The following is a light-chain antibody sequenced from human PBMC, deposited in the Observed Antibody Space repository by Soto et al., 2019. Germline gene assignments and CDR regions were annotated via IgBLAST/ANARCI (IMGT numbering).Light chain of an antibody. Sequence: EIVMTQSPATLSVSPGERVSLSCRASQSVSNKLAWYQQKYGQAPRLLIYGASRRATGILARFSGNGSVTEFTLTIGGLQYDDFAVYYCQQYSNWPQTFGQGTKVEIK. J-gene: IGKJ1*01. CDR2: GAS. V-gene: IGKV3-15*01. CDR3: QQYSNWPQT. CDR1: QSVSNK.